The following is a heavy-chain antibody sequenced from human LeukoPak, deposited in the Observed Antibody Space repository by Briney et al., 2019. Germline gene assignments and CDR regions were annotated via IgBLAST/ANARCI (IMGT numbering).Heavy chain of an antibody. Sequence: GASVKVSCKTSGGTLSTYPISWVRQAPGQGLEWMGRIIASLDITNYAQEFQGRLTITADKSTRIAYMELRSLRSEDTAVYYCTRGKSRGYRGEYFQHWGQGTLVTVSS. V-gene: IGHV1-69*04. CDR2: IIASLDIT. J-gene: IGHJ1*01. CDR1: GGTLSTYP. CDR3: TRGKSRGYRGEYFQH. D-gene: IGHD5-18*01.